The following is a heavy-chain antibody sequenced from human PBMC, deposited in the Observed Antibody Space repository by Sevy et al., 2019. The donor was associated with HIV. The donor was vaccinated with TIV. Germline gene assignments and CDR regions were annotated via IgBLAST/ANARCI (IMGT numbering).Heavy chain of an antibody. J-gene: IGHJ6*03. D-gene: IGHD6-19*01. V-gene: IGHV3-66*02. Sequence: GGSLRLSCAASGFTINTNYMTWVRQSPGKGLEWVSPTFIAGRTYYADSVKGRFAISSDNSRNTVFLQMNSLRLEDTGVYYCARETKAVAFSWYYYYMDVWGKGTTVTVSS. CDR3: ARETKAVAFSWYYYYMDV. CDR1: GFTINTNY. CDR2: TFIAGRT.